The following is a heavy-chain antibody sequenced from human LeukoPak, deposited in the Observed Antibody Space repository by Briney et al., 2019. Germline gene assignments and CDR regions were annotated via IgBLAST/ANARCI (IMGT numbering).Heavy chain of an antibody. CDR1: GFTFSSYW. J-gene: IGHJ4*02. CDR3: ARGVGDNGILGY. D-gene: IGHD2-15*01. CDR2: IKQDGSKK. V-gene: IGHV3-7*01. Sequence: PGGSLRLSCAASGFTFSSYWMTWVRQAPGKGLEWVANIKQDGSKKDYVDSVKGRFTIFRDNAKDSLYLQMNSLRVKDTAVYYCARGVGDNGILGYWGRGTMVAVSS.